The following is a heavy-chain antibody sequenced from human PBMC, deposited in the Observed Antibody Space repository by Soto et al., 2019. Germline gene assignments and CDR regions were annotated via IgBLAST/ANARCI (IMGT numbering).Heavy chain of an antibody. D-gene: IGHD4-4*01. CDR3: VRGGSNYAS. V-gene: IGHV3-23*01. CDR2: LSGTGDSA. J-gene: IGHJ5*02. CDR1: GFTFSSYA. Sequence: EVQLLESGGGLVQPGGSLRLSCAASGFTFSSYALSWVRQAPGKGLEWVSALSGTGDSADYANSVKGRFTISRDDSKTTLYLVMSSLRVEDTAIYYCVRGGSNYASWGQGTLVTVSS.